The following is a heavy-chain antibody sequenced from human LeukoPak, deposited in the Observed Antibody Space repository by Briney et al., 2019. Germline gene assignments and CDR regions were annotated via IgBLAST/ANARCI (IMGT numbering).Heavy chain of an antibody. J-gene: IGHJ4*02. CDR3: AWDPHNRWELLNFDY. V-gene: IGHV1-69*05. D-gene: IGHD1-26*01. Sequence: ASVKVSCKASGGTFSSYAISWVRQAPGQGLEWMGGIIPIFGTANYAQKFQGRVTITTDEPTSTAYMELSSLRSEDTAVYYCAWDPHNRWELLNFDYWGQGTLVTVSS. CDR1: GGTFSSYA. CDR2: IIPIFGTA.